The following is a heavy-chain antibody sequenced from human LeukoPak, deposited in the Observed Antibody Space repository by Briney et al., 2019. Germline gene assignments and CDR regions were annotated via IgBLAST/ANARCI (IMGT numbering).Heavy chain of an antibody. CDR3: ARGTDYYDSSGGLYFDL. Sequence: ASVKVSCKASGYTFTSYGISWVRQAPGQGLEWMGWISAYNGNTNYAQKLRGRVTMTTDTSTSTAYMELRSLRSDDTAVYYCARGTDYYDSSGGLYFDLWGRGTLVTVSS. J-gene: IGHJ2*01. CDR2: ISAYNGNT. V-gene: IGHV1-18*01. CDR1: GYTFTSYG. D-gene: IGHD3-22*01.